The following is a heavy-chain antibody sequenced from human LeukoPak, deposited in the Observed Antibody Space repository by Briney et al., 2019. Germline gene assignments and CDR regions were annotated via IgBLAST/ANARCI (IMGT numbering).Heavy chain of an antibody. Sequence: GESLKISCKGSGYTFFTYWIGWVRQMPGKGLEWMGIIYPGDSDTRYSPSFQGQDTISADKSIRTAYLQWSSLKASDTAIYYCARPCTTVDWCFDLWGRGTLVTVSS. CDR2: IYPGDSDT. CDR3: ARPCTTVDWCFDL. J-gene: IGHJ2*01. V-gene: IGHV5-51*01. D-gene: IGHD4-17*01. CDR1: GYTFFTYW.